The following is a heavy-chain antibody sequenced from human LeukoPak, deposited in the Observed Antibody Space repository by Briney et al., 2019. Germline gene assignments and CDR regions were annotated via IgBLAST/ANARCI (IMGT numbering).Heavy chain of an antibody. J-gene: IGHJ4*02. V-gene: IGHV3-30*03. Sequence: GGSLRLSCAASGFTFSNYGMHWVRQAPGKGLEWVAIISYDGSNKYYADSVRGRFTISRDNSKNTLYLQMNSLRAEDTAVYYCVPLNWNPPGDFDRWGQGTLVTVSS. D-gene: IGHD1-20*01. CDR2: ISYDGSNK. CDR3: VPLNWNPPGDFDR. CDR1: GFTFSNYG.